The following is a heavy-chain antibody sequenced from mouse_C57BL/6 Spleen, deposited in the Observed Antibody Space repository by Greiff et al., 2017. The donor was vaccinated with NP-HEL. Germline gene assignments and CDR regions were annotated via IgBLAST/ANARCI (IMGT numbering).Heavy chain of an antibody. D-gene: IGHD4-1*01. Sequence: QVQLQQSGAELVKPGASVKLSCKASGYTFTSYWMHWVKQRPGQGLEWIGYINPSSGYTKYNQKFKDKATLTADKSSSTAYMQLSSLTYEDSAVYYCASSLAGTGFAYWGQGTLVTVSA. CDR2: INPSSGYT. CDR1: GYTFTSYW. V-gene: IGHV1-7*01. J-gene: IGHJ3*01. CDR3: ASSLAGTGFAY.